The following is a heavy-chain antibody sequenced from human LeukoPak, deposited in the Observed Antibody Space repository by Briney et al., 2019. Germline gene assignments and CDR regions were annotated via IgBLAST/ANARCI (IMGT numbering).Heavy chain of an antibody. V-gene: IGHV3-23*01. CDR1: GFTFSSSA. CDR2: ISNNGGYT. J-gene: IGHJ4*02. Sequence: GGSLRLSCAASGFTFSSSAMSWVRQAPGKGLEWVSAISNNGGYTYYADSVQGRFTISRDNSKSTLCLQMNSLRAEDTAVYYCARDKSGLRYFDWFFDYWGQGTLVTVSS. D-gene: IGHD3-9*01. CDR3: ARDKSGLRYFDWFFDY.